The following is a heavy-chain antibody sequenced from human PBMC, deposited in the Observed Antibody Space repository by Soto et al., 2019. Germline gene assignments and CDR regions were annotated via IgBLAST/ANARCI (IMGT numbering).Heavy chain of an antibody. CDR3: ARDWTNKYFDY. J-gene: IGHJ4*02. Sequence: QVQLVESGGGVVQPGRSLRLSCAASGFTFNGYGMHWVRQAPGKGLEWVAAMWYAGGNKYYADSVQGRFTISRXXXRXXXXXXXNSLRAEDTAVYYCARDWTNKYFDYWGQGTLVTVSS. CDR2: MWYAGGNK. D-gene: IGHD1-1*01. CDR1: GFTFNGYG. V-gene: IGHV3-33*01.